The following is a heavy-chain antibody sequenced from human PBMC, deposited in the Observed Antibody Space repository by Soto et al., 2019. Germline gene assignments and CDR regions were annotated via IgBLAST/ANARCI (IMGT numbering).Heavy chain of an antibody. J-gene: IGHJ6*02. V-gene: IGHV4-61*01. CDR1: GGSVSSGSYY. CDR3: ARETRYYDFWSGYPSDYYYGMDV. D-gene: IGHD3-3*01. CDR2: IYYSGST. Sequence: QVQLQESGPGLVKPSETLSLTCTVSGGSVSSGSYYWSWIRQPPGKGLEWIGYIYYSGSTNYNPSLRSRVTLSVDTSKNQISLKLSSVTAADTAVYYCARETRYYDFWSGYPSDYYYGMDVWGQGTTVTVSS.